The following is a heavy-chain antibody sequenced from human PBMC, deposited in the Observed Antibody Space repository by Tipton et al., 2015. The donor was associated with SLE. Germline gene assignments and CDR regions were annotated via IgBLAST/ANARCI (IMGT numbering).Heavy chain of an antibody. CDR3: ARQGGRQWFDP. V-gene: IGHV4-59*08. D-gene: IGHD3-16*01. CDR2: VSESGAS. J-gene: IGHJ5*02. CDR1: GDSIHSDY. Sequence: GLVKPSETLSLTCSVFGDSIHSDYWAWIRQAPGKGLEYIGYVSESGASNYNPSLKSRVTISLDTSKNQFSLNLKSVTAADTAVYYCARQGGRQWFDPWGQGTLVTVSS.